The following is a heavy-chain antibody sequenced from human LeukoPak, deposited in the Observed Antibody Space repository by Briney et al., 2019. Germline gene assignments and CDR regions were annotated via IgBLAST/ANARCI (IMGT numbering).Heavy chain of an antibody. D-gene: IGHD3-3*01. CDR2: INHSGST. V-gene: IGHV4-34*01. Sequence: SETLSLTCTVSGGSISSYYWSWIRQPPGKGLEWIGEINHSGSTNYNPSLKSRVTISVGTSKNQFSLKLSSVTAADTAVYYCARGRTYYDSWSGYGMDVWGQGTTVTVSS. CDR1: GGSISSYY. J-gene: IGHJ6*02. CDR3: ARGRTYYDSWSGYGMDV.